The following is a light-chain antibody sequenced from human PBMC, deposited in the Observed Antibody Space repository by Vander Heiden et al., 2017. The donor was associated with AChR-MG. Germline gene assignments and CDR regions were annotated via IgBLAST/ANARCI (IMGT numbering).Light chain of an antibody. CDR1: QRASSN. CDR2: GPS. V-gene: IGKV3-15*01. J-gene: IGKJ5*01. CDR3: QQYNTWLPVT. Sequence: IVITQSPATLSVSPGERATLSCRASQRASSNLGWYQQKPGKAPRLLIYGPSTRATGIPARFSGSGSGTEFTLTISSMQSEDFAVYYCQQYNTWLPVTFGQGTRLEIK.